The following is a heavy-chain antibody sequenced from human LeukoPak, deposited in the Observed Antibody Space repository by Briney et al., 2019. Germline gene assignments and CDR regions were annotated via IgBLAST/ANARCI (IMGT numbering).Heavy chain of an antibody. CDR2: IYPGDSDT. Sequence: GESLKISCKGSGYSFTSYWIGWVRQMPGKSLEWMGIIYPGDSDTRYSPSFQGQVTISADKSISTASLQWSSLKASDTAMYYCAGQGGPLIGVVVAGTPEDAFDIWGQRT. CDR1: GYSFTSYW. J-gene: IGHJ3*02. CDR3: AGQGGPLIGVVVAGTPEDAFDI. V-gene: IGHV5-51*01. D-gene: IGHD2-15*01.